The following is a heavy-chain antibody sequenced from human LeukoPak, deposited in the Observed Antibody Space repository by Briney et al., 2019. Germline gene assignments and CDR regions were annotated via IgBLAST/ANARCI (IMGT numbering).Heavy chain of an antibody. Sequence: ASVKVSCKASGYTFTNYGISWVRQAPGKGLEWMGWMSAKNGDTNYAQSLQGRVTVTTDTSTRTVYMELSSLRSEDTAVYYCARGYYYDSSVPYDYYYMDVWGKGTTVTVSS. CDR1: GYTFTNYG. V-gene: IGHV1-18*04. D-gene: IGHD3-22*01. J-gene: IGHJ6*03. CDR2: MSAKNGDT. CDR3: ARGYYYDSSVPYDYYYMDV.